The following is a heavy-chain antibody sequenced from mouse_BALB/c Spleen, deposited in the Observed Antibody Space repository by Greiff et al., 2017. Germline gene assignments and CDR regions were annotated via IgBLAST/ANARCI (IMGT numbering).Heavy chain of an antibody. D-gene: IGHD2-1*01. CDR3: ARDIGNYNYYAMDY. J-gene: IGHJ4*01. CDR1: GFSLTSYG. Sequence: VMLVESGPGLVAPSQSLSITCTVSGFSLTSYGVHWVRQPPGKGLEWLGVIWAGGSTNYNSALMSRLSISKDNSKSQVFLKMNSLQTDDTAMYYCARDIGNYNYYAMDYWGQGTSVTVSS. V-gene: IGHV2-9*02. CDR2: IWAGGST.